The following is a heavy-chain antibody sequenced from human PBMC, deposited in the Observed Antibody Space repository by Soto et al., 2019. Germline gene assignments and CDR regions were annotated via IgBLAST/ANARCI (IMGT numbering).Heavy chain of an antibody. CDR2: ISSSSSYI. Sequence: EVQLVESGGGLVKPGGSLRLSCEASGFTFSSYSMNWVRQAPGKGLEWVSSISSSSSYIYYADSVKGRFTISRDNAKNSLYLQMNSLRAEDTAVYYCARDLVVVVAAPDWGQGTLVTVSS. V-gene: IGHV3-21*01. D-gene: IGHD2-15*01. J-gene: IGHJ4*02. CDR3: ARDLVVVVAAPD. CDR1: GFTFSSYS.